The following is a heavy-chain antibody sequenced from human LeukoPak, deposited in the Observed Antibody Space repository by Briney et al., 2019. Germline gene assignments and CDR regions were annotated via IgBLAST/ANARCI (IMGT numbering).Heavy chain of an antibody. CDR1: GLTFSNYW. CDR2: IKQDGSEK. D-gene: IGHD3-16*01. Sequence: GGPLRLSCAASGLTFSNYWMDWVRQAPGKGLEWVANIKQDGSEKNYVDSVKGRFIISRDNAKNSLYLQMNTLRADDTAVYYCARDGFGTGSNWGQGTLVTVSS. CDR3: ARDGFGTGSN. J-gene: IGHJ4*02. V-gene: IGHV3-7*03.